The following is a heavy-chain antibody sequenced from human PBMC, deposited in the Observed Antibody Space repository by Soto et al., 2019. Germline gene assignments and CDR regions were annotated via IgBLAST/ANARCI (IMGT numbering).Heavy chain of an antibody. J-gene: IGHJ4*02. D-gene: IGHD2-2*02. Sequence: ASVKVSCKASGYTFTTYAIHWVRQAPGQRLEWMGWINAGNGKTKHSQKFQDRVTITRDTSATTAYMELSSLTSEDTAVYYCARAGDDCSTTSCYMIDYWGQGTLVTVSS. CDR1: GYTFTTYA. CDR3: ARAGDDCSTTSCYMIDY. V-gene: IGHV1-3*01. CDR2: INAGNGKT.